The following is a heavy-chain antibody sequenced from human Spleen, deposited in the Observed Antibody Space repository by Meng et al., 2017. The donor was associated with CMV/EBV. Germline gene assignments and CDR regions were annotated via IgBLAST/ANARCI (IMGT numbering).Heavy chain of an antibody. CDR3: ARGRYNWNY. J-gene: IGHJ4*02. D-gene: IGHD1-20*01. CDR2: INHSGST. V-gene: IGHV4-34*01. CDR1: GGSFSRYS. Sequence: LSLSCAVYGGSFSRYSWSWIRQPPGKGLEWIGEINHSGSTNYNPSLTIRVTISVDTSKNQFSLKLSSVTAADTAVYYCARGRYNWNYWGQGTLVTVSS.